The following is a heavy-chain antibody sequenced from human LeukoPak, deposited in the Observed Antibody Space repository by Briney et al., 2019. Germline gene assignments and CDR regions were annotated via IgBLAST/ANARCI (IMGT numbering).Heavy chain of an antibody. D-gene: IGHD6-19*01. Sequence: GGTLRLSCAFSGFTFSSFEMNGVRQAPGKGREWVSYLPVSGSTKYYADAVKGRFTISRDNAKNSLYVQMNRLRAEDTAVYYCARGDGSSGWYLDYWGQGTLVTVSS. V-gene: IGHV3-48*03. CDR1: GFTFSSFE. CDR3: ARGDGSSGWYLDY. CDR2: LPVSGSTK. J-gene: IGHJ4*02.